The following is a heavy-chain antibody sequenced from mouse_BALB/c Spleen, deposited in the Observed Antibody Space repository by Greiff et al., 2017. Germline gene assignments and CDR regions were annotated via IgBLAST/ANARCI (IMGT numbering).Heavy chain of an antibody. CDR3: ATASNYGYFDV. V-gene: IGHV14-3*02. CDR1: GFNIKDTY. Sequence: EVQLQQSGAELVKPGASVMLSCTASGFNIKDTYMHWVKQRPEQGLERIGRIDPANGNTKYDPKFQGKATITADTSSNTAYLQLSSLTSEDTAVYYCATASNYGYFDVWGAGTTVTVSS. J-gene: IGHJ1*01. D-gene: IGHD2-5*01. CDR2: IDPANGNT.